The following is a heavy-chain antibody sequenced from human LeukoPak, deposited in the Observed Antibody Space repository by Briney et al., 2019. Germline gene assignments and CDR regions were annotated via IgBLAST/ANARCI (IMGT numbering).Heavy chain of an antibody. V-gene: IGHV5-51*01. CDR2: IYPGDSDT. CDR3: ARVGRWYFDSSGYRQQHNWFDP. Sequence: GESLKISCKGSEYSFTNYWIGWVRQMPGKGLEWMGIIYPGDSDTIYSPSFQGQVTISADKSNSASYLQWSRLKASDTAMYYCARVGRWYFDSSGYRQQHNWFDPWGQGTLVTVSS. J-gene: IGHJ5*02. CDR1: EYSFTNYW. D-gene: IGHD3-22*01.